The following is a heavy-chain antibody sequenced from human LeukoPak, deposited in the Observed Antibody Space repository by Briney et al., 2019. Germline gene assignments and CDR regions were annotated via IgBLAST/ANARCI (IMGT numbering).Heavy chain of an antibody. V-gene: IGHV1-46*01. D-gene: IGHD1-14*01. CDR2: INPSGGTT. J-gene: IGHJ4*02. Sequence: ASVKVSFTASGYTFTSFHMHWVRQAPGQGLEWMGIINPSGGTTSYAQNFQGRVTMTRDTSTSTVYMELSSLRSEDTAVYYCARGRDNPDTDWGQGTLVTVSS. CDR3: ARGRDNPDTD. CDR1: GYTFTSFH.